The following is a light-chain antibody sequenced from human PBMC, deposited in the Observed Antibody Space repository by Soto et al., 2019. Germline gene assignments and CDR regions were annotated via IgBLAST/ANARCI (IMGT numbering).Light chain of an antibody. V-gene: IGLV2-14*03. J-gene: IGLJ1*01. Sequence: LTQPASVSGSPGQSITTSCTGTSSDVGGYNYVSWYQQHPGKAPKLIIYDVTNRPSGVSDRFSGSKSGNTASLTISGLQAEDGTDYYCSSYTSSSTPFVFGAGTKVTVL. CDR2: DVT. CDR1: SSDVGGYNY. CDR3: SSYTSSSTPFV.